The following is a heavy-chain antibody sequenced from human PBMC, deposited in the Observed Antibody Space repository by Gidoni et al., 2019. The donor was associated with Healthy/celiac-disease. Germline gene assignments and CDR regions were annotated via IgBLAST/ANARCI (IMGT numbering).Heavy chain of an antibody. CDR2: INHSGST. V-gene: IGHV4-34*01. D-gene: IGHD5-12*01. CDR1: GGSFSGYY. J-gene: IGHJ4*02. CDR3: ARGRNRVATR. Sequence: QVQLQQWGAGLLKPSATLSLTCAVYGGSFSGYYWSWIRQPPGKGLEWIGEINHSGSTNYNPALKSRVTISVDTSKNQFSLKLSSVTAADTAVYYCARGRNRVATRWGQGTLVTVSS.